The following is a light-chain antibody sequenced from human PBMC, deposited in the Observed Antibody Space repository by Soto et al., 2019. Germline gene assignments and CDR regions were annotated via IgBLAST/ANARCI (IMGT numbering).Light chain of an antibody. Sequence: QSVLTQPASVSGSPGQSITISCTGTSSDVGGYNYVSWYQQHPGKAPKLMIYEVSNRPSGVSNRFSGSKSGNTASLTISGLQAEDEADYYCSSYTSISTPNWVFGGGTKLTVL. V-gene: IGLV2-14*01. CDR3: SSYTSISTPNWV. CDR2: EVS. CDR1: SSDVGGYNY. J-gene: IGLJ3*02.